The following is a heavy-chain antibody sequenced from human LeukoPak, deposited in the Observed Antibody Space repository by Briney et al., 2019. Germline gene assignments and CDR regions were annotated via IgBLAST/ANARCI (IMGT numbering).Heavy chain of an antibody. CDR1: GGSISSSSYY. D-gene: IGHD3-22*01. CDR3: ARDQRGYYDSSGYYPNWFDP. J-gene: IGHJ5*02. CDR2: IYYSGST. Sequence: SVTLSLTCTVSGGSISSSSYYWGWIRQPPGEGLEWIGYIYYSGSTNYNPSLKSRVTISVDTSKNQFSLKLSSVTAADTAVYYCARDQRGYYDSSGYYPNWFDPWGQGTLVIVSS. V-gene: IGHV4-61*01.